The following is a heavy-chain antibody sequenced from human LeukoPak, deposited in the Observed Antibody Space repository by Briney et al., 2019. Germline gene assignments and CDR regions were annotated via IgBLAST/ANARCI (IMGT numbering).Heavy chain of an antibody. CDR3: ARQTAMGRSVDY. V-gene: IGHV5-51*01. D-gene: IGHD5-18*01. J-gene: IGHJ4*02. Sequence: GESLKISCKASGYSFTSYWIGWVRHMPGKGLEWMGIIDPSDSETRYTPSFQGQVTISVDESLTTAYLQWTSLKASDTAMYYCARQTAMGRSVDYWGQGTQVTVSS. CDR1: GYSFTSYW. CDR2: IDPSDSET.